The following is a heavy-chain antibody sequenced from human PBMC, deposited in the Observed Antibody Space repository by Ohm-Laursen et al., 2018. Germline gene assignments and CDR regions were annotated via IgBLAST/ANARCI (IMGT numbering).Heavy chain of an antibody. V-gene: IGHV3-23*01. CDR1: GFTFSNYA. CDR3: GTGKYGGPFDY. CDR2: ITGSGGIT. D-gene: IGHD4-23*01. Sequence: GSLRLSCAASGFTFSNYAMSWVRQAPGKGLEWVSAITGSGGITYHADSVKGRFTISRDNSKNTLQLQMNSLRAEDTAVYYCGTGKYGGPFDYWGQGTLVTVSS. J-gene: IGHJ4*02.